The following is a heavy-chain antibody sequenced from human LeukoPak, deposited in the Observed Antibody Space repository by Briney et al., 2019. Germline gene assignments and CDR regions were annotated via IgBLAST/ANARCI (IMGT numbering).Heavy chain of an antibody. J-gene: IGHJ4*02. Sequence: SETLSLTCAVSGYSISSGYYWGWIRQPPGKGLEWIGSIYHSGSTYYNPSLKSRVTISVDTSKNQFSLKLSSVTAADTAVYYCARGRGKATNFDYWGQGTLVTVSS. CDR2: IYHSGST. D-gene: IGHD1/OR15-1a*01. CDR3: ARGRGKATNFDY. CDR1: GYSISSGYY. V-gene: IGHV4-38-2*01.